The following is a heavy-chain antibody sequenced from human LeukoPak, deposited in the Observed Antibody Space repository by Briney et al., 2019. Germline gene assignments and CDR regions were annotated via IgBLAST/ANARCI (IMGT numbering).Heavy chain of an antibody. D-gene: IGHD6-13*01. V-gene: IGHV4-38-2*02. CDR1: GYSISSGYY. J-gene: IGHJ6*04. CDR2: IYHSGST. CDR3: ARELYSSSWLGPTWYYGMDV. Sequence: SETLSLTCAVSGYSISSGYYWGWIRQPPGKGLEWIGSIYHSGSTYYNPSLKSRVTISVDTSKNQFTLKLSSVTAADTAVYYCARELYSSSWLGPTWYYGMDVWGKGTTVTASS.